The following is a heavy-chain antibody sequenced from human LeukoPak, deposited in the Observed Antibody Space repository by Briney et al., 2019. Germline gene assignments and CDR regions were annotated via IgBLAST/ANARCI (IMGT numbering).Heavy chain of an antibody. Sequence: SVKVSCKASGGTFSNYAINWMRQPPGQGLEWMGRIIPEHGTANHAQNLLGRVTITADKSTSTAYMELRSLRSDDTAVYYCATAEVVRGVILNWFDPWGQGTVVTVSS. J-gene: IGHJ5*02. CDR1: GGTFSNYA. CDR2: IIPEHGTA. CDR3: ATAEVVRGVILNWFDP. V-gene: IGHV1-69*04. D-gene: IGHD3-10*01.